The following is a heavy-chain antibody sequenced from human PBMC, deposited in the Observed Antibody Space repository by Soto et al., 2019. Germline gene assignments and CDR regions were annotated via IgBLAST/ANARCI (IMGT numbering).Heavy chain of an antibody. Sequence: ASVKVSCTASGYTFTIYDINWVRQATGQGLEWMGWMNPNSGNTAYAQKFQGRVTMTRNTSISTAYMELSSLRSEDTAVYYCAREVTGRFDYWGQGTLVTVSS. J-gene: IGHJ4*02. D-gene: IGHD1-20*01. V-gene: IGHV1-8*01. CDR1: GYTFTIYD. CDR2: MNPNSGNT. CDR3: AREVTGRFDY.